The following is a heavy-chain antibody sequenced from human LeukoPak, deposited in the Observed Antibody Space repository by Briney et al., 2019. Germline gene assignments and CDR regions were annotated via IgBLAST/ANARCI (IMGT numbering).Heavy chain of an antibody. CDR1: GGSISSSSYY. D-gene: IGHD1-1*01. CDR3: ARLEGGYSWIDP. J-gene: IGHJ5*02. CDR2: IYYTGST. V-gene: IGHV4-39*01. Sequence: SETLSLTCTVSGGSISSSSYYWGWIRQPPGKGLGWIVTIYYTGSTYDNPSLKSRVTISVDTSRNQFSLKLSSVTAADTAVYYCARLEGGYSWIDPWGQGTLVTVSS.